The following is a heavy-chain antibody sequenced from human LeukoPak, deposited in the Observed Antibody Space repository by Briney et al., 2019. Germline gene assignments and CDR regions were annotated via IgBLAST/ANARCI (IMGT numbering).Heavy chain of an antibody. CDR1: GFTFSNYW. Sequence: GGSLRLSCAASGFTFSNYWMRWVRQSPGKGLEWVANIKEDGSEQHYEDSVKGRFTISRDNSKNTLYLQMNSLRAEDTAVYYCAKVGYQGTHYFDYWGQGTLVTVSS. D-gene: IGHD2-2*01. J-gene: IGHJ4*02. V-gene: IGHV3-7*03. CDR3: AKVGYQGTHYFDY. CDR2: IKEDGSEQ.